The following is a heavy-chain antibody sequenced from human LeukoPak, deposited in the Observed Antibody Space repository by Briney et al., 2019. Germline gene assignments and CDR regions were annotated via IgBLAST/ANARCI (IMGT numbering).Heavy chain of an antibody. CDR2: ISYDGSNK. Sequence: GGSLRLSCAASGFTFSSYAMHWVRQAPGKGLEWVAVISYDGSNKYYADSVKGRFTISRDNSKNTLYLQMNSLRAEDTAVYYCARDGPYFDYWGQGTLVTVSS. J-gene: IGHJ4*02. V-gene: IGHV3-30*04. CDR3: ARDGPYFDY. CDR1: GFTFSSYA.